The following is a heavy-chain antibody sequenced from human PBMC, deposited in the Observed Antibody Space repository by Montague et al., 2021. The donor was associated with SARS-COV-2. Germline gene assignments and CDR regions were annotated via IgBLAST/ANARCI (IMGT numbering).Heavy chain of an antibody. CDR1: GVSISSGSYY. J-gene: IGHJ4*02. V-gene: IGHV4-61*01. Sequence: TLSLTCSVSGVSISSGSYYWSWVRQPPGKGLEWIGYVYHTGSTNYNPSLKSRVTLSIDTSKNQFSLNLTSVTAADTAVYYCVREKYYFDDSGSKWGQGTMVT. CDR3: VREKYYFDDSGSK. D-gene: IGHD3-22*01. CDR2: VYHTGST.